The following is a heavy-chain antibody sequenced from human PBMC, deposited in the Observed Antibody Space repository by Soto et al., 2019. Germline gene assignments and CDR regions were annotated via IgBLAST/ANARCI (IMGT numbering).Heavy chain of an antibody. D-gene: IGHD1-26*01. CDR2: INHSGST. Sequence: PSETLSLTCTVSGGSITNHYWSWIRQPPGKGLEWIGEINHSGSTNYNPSLKSRVTISVDTSKNQFSLKLSSVTAADTAVYYCARGRGGSVRGAYGMDVWGQGTTVTVPS. V-gene: IGHV4-34*01. CDR3: ARGRGGSVRGAYGMDV. CDR1: GGSITNHY. J-gene: IGHJ6*02.